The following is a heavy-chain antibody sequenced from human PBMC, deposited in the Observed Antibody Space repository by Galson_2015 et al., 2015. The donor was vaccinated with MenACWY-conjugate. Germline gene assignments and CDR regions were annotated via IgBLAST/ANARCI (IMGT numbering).Heavy chain of an antibody. CDR2: ISPGDSKT. V-gene: IGHV5-51*01. J-gene: IGHJ6*02. D-gene: IGHD1-26*01. Sequence: QSGAEVKKPGESLKISCKGSGYTFTTYWIGWVRQMPGKGLEWMGFISPGDSKTRYSPAFEGRVTISADNSITTAYLQWNSLQASDTAMYYCVRHPPGGRGMDVWGQGTTVTVSS. CDR3: VRHPPGGRGMDV. CDR1: GYTFTTYW.